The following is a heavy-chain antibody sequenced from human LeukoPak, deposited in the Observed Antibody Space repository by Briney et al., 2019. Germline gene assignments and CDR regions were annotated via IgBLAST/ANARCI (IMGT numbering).Heavy chain of an antibody. V-gene: IGHV3-30-3*01. D-gene: IGHD3-10*01. CDR2: LTSDGNKK. CDR3: ARERFRGVAPDY. CDR1: GFTFNSYA. Sequence: GGSLRLSCAASGFTFNSYAMYWVRQAPGKGLEWVAVLTSDGNKKYYADSVKGRFTISRDSSKNTLYLQMNSLRAEDTAVYYCARERFRGVAPDYWGQGTLVTVSS. J-gene: IGHJ4*02.